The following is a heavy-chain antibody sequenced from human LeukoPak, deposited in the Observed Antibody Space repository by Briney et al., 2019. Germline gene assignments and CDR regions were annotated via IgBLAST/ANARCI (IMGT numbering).Heavy chain of an antibody. D-gene: IGHD6-6*01. CDR2: IYPGDSDT. V-gene: IGHV5-51*01. CDR3: ASTLRIAASNYYYYYGMDV. J-gene: IGHJ6*02. Sequence: GESLKISCKGSGYSFTSYWIGWVRQMPGKGLEWMGIIYPGDSDTRYSPSFQGQVTISADKSISTAYLQWSSLKASDTAMYYCASTLRIAASNYYYYYGMDVWGQGTTVTVSS. CDR1: GYSFTSYW.